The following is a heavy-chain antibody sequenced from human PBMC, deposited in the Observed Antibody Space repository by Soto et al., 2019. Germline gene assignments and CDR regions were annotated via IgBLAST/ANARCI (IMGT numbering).Heavy chain of an antibody. CDR1: GFTFSSYA. Sequence: EVQLLESGGGLVQPGGSLRLSCAASGFTFSSYAMSWVRQAPGKGLEWVSAISGSGGSTYYADSVKGRFTISRDNSKNTLYLQMNSLRAEDTAVYYCAKDLLGKAAAGIHEYYFDYWGQGTLVTVSS. V-gene: IGHV3-23*01. J-gene: IGHJ4*02. CDR3: AKDLLGKAAAGIHEYYFDY. CDR2: ISGSGGST. D-gene: IGHD6-13*01.